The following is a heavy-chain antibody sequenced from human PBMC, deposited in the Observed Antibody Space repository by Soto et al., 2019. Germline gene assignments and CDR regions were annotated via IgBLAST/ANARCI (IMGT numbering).Heavy chain of an antibody. CDR1: GYTFTSYY. CDR3: ARAPSIAARLRAFDI. D-gene: IGHD6-6*01. Sequence: GASVKVSCKASGYTFTSYYMHWVRQAPGQGLEWMGIINPSGGSTSYAQKFQGRVTMTRDTSTSTVYMELSSLRSEDTAVYYCARAPSIAARLRAFDIWGQGTMVTVSS. V-gene: IGHV1-46*01. CDR2: INPSGGST. J-gene: IGHJ3*02.